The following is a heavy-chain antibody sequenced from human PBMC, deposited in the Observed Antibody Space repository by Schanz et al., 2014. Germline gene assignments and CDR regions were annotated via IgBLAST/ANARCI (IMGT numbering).Heavy chain of an antibody. CDR1: GFTFNYAW. J-gene: IGHJ3*02. CDR3: TTPDYYGSGSYSDAFDI. V-gene: IGHV3-15*01. D-gene: IGHD3-10*01. CDR2: IKSEGDGGTT. Sequence: EVQLVESGGGLVKPGGSLRLSCAASGFTFNYAWMNWVRQAPGKGLEWVARIKSEGDGGTTDYAAPVQGRFTISRDDSKSTLYLQMNSLKTEDTAVYYCTTPDYYGSGSYSDAFDIWGQGTKVTVSS.